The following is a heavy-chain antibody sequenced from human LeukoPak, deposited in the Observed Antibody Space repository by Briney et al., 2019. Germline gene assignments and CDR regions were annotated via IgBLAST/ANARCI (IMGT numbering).Heavy chain of an antibody. CDR3: GRRPNSDS. D-gene: IGHD6-25*01. V-gene: IGHV3-53*01. J-gene: IGHJ4*02. Sequence: PGGSLRLSCAVSRNTFSGNYISSLRQAPGKGLEWVSAMYTDGIPYYADSVKGRFTFSRDISKNMVFPQMNTLRAEGTAVYYCGRRPNSDSWGQGTLVTVSS. CDR1: RNTFSGNY. CDR2: MYTDGIP.